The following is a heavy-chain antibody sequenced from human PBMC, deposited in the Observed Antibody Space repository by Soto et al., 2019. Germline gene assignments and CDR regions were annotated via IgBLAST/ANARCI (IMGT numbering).Heavy chain of an antibody. Sequence: EVQLVESGGGLVKPGGSLRLSCAASGFTFNNAWMNWVRQAPGKGLEWVGRIKSKTDGGTTVYAAPVKGRFIISRDDSKNTLYLQMNSLKTEDTAVFYCNTFGNYGGNAPFDYWGQGTLVTVSS. V-gene: IGHV3-15*07. D-gene: IGHD4-17*01. CDR3: NTFGNYGGNAPFDY. J-gene: IGHJ4*02. CDR2: IKSKTDGGTT. CDR1: GFTFNNAW.